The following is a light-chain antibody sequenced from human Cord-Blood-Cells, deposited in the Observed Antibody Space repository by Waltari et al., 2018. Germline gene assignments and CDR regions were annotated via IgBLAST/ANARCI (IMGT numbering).Light chain of an antibody. J-gene: IGLJ3*02. CDR3: SSYTGSSTWV. CDR2: DVR. V-gene: IGLV2-14*03. CDR1: SSDVGGYNY. Sequence: QSALTQPASVSGSPGQSITISCTGTSSDVGGYNYVSWYQQHPGKAPKLMIYDVRKRPSGVSNRLSGSKSGSTASLTISGLQAEDEADYYCSSYTGSSTWVFGGGTTLTVL.